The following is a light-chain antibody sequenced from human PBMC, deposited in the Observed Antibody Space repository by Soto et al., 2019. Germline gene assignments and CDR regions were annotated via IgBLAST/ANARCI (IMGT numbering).Light chain of an antibody. CDR2: YDD. Sequence: QSVLTQPPSVSEAPRQRVTISCSGSSSNIGNNAVNWYQQLPGKAPKLLIYYDDLLPSGVSDRFSGSKSGTSASLAISGLQSEDEADYYCAAWDXSLNGQVFGTGTKVTVL. CDR1: SSNIGNNA. J-gene: IGLJ1*01. CDR3: AAWDXSLNGQV. V-gene: IGLV1-36*01.